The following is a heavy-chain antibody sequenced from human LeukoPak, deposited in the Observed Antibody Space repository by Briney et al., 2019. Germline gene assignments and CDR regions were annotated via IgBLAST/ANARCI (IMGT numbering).Heavy chain of an antibody. Sequence: GGSLRLSCSASGFTFKRYHMSWVRQAPGKGLDWVSSIDVGGTSTNYTDSVKGRFTISRDNAKKSLYLQMNSLRAEDTAVYYCASGIAVWSFDYWGQGTLVTVSS. V-gene: IGHV3-23*03. J-gene: IGHJ4*02. CDR2: IDVGGTST. D-gene: IGHD6-19*01. CDR1: GFTFKRYH. CDR3: ASGIAVWSFDY.